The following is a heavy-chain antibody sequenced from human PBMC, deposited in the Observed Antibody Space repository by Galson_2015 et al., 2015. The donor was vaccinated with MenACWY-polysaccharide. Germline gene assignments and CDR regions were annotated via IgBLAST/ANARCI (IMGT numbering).Heavy chain of an antibody. Sequence: SLRLSCAASGFTFSSYAMSWVRQAPGKGLEWVSGISNNGGRTYYADSVKGRFTISRDNSKNTLYLQMNNLRAEDTAVYYCAKVDARDFTYGYFDYWGQGT. CDR3: AKVDARDFTYGYFDY. V-gene: IGHV3-23*01. CDR2: ISNNGGRT. D-gene: IGHD3-10*01. CDR1: GFTFSSYA. J-gene: IGHJ4*02.